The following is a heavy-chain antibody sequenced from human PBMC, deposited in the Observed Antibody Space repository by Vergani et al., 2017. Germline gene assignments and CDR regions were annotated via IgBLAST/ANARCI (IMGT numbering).Heavy chain of an antibody. V-gene: IGHV3-30*02. D-gene: IGHD3-10*01. CDR1: GFTFSSYD. Sequence: QVQLVESGGGVVQPGGSLRLSCAASGFTFSSYDMHWVRQAPGKGLEWVAFIRYDGSNKYYGDSVKGRFTSSRDNSKNTVYLQMNSLRTEDTALYYCAKDSGSGAPDYWGQGTLVTVSS. CDR3: AKDSGSGAPDY. CDR2: IRYDGSNK. J-gene: IGHJ4*02.